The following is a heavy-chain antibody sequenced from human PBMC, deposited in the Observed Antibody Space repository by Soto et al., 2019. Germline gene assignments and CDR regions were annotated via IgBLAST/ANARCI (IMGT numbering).Heavy chain of an antibody. J-gene: IGHJ4*02. CDR2: ISGSGGST. CDR3: AKDSNYYYDSSGEDH. Sequence: GGSLRLSCAASGFTFSSYAMSWVRQAPGKGLEWVSAISGSGGSTYYADSVKGRFTISRDNSKNTLYLQMNSLRAEDTAVYYCAKDSNYYYDSSGEDHWGQGTLVTVSS. D-gene: IGHD3-22*01. CDR1: GFTFSSYA. V-gene: IGHV3-23*01.